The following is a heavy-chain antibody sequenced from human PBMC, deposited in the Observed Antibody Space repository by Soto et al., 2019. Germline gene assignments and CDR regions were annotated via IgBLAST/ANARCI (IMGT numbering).Heavy chain of an antibody. D-gene: IGHD6-19*01. Sequence: GGSLRLSCASSGFTFSSYAMSWVRQAPGKGLEWVSAISGSGGSTYYADSVKGRFTISRDNSKNTLYLQMNSLRAEDTAVYYCAKGWLAPGCFDYWGQGTLVTVSS. CDR1: GFTFSSYA. CDR3: AKGWLAPGCFDY. V-gene: IGHV3-23*01. CDR2: ISGSGGST. J-gene: IGHJ4*02.